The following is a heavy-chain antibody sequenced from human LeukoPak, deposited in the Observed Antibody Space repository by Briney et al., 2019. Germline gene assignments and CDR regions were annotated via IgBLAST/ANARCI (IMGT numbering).Heavy chain of an antibody. D-gene: IGHD5-12*01. CDR2: IKQDGSEK. J-gene: IGHJ3*02. V-gene: IGHV3-7*01. CDR1: GFTFNTYW. CDR3: ASLIVADAFDI. Sequence: GGSLRLSCAASGFTFNTYWMNWVRQAPGKGLEWVANIKQDGSEKYYVDSVKGRFTISRDNAKNTLYLQMNSLRAEDTAVYYCASLIVADAFDIWGQGTMVTVSS.